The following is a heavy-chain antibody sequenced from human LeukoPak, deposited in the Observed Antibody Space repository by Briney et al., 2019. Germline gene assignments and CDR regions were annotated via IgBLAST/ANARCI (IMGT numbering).Heavy chain of an antibody. CDR3: ARVHSGSYDY. Sequence: PGGSLRLSCAASGFTFSSYAMSWVRQAPGKGLEWVGRSRNKANSYTTEFAPSVKGRFTFSRDDSKNSLYLQLNSLKTEDTAVYYCARVHSGSYDYWGRGALVTVSS. CDR1: GFTFSSYA. D-gene: IGHD1-26*01. CDR2: SRNKANSYTT. V-gene: IGHV3-72*01. J-gene: IGHJ4*02.